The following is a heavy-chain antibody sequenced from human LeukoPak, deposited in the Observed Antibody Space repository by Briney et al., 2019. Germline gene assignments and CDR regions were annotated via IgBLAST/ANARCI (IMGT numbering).Heavy chain of an antibody. D-gene: IGHD3-16*01. Sequence: PGGSLRLSCAASGFTFSNYVMTWVRQAPGKGLEWVSTISASGGGTYYADSVRGRFTLSSDSSRNTVYFQLNNLRVEDTAIYYCAKASWVSSTDAVRWGQGTLVTVSS. CDR3: AKASWVSSTDAVR. CDR2: ISASGGGT. V-gene: IGHV3-23*01. J-gene: IGHJ4*02. CDR1: GFTFSNYV.